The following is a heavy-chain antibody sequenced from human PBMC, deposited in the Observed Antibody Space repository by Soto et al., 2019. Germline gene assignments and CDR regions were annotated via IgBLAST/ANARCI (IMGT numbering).Heavy chain of an antibody. CDR3: ARVGPYNYGPRGSRVADF. CDR2: INTDGSST. J-gene: IGHJ4*02. D-gene: IGHD5-18*01. CDR1: GFTFNDYW. V-gene: IGHV3-74*01. Sequence: EVQLVESGGGLVQPGESLRLSCAASGFTFNDYWMHWVRQVPGKGLVWVSRINTDGSSTSYADSVKGRFTNSRDNAKNTLSLQMSSLRVEDTAMYYCARVGPYNYGPRGSRVADFWGQGTLVTVSS.